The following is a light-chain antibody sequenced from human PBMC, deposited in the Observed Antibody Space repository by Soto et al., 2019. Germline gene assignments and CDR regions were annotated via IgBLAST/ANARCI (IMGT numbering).Light chain of an antibody. CDR1: QSVLYSSNNKNY. V-gene: IGKV4-1*01. J-gene: IGKJ1*01. CDR3: QQYYRART. CDR2: WAS. Sequence: DIVMTQFPDSLAVSLGERATINCKSSQSVLYSSNNKNYLAWYQQKPGQPPKLLIYWASTRESGVPDRFSGSGSGTDFTLTISSLKAEDVAVYYCQQYYRARTFGQGTKVEIK.